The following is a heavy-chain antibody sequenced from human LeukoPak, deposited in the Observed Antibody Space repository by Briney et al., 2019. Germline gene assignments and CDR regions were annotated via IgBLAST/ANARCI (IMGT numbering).Heavy chain of an antibody. CDR2: ISGSSSYI. CDR1: GFTFSTYN. J-gene: IGHJ5*02. CDR3: ARDVGT. Sequence: GGSLRLSCAASGFTFSTYNMNWVRQAPGKGLEWVSSISGSSSYIYYADSVKGRFSISRDNAKNTLYLQMSSLRAEDTAVYYCARDVGTWGQGTLVTVSS. V-gene: IGHV3-21*01. D-gene: IGHD7-27*01.